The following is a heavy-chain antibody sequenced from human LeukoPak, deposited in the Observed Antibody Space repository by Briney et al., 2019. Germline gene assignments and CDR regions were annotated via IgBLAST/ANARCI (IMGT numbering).Heavy chain of an antibody. J-gene: IGHJ6*02. V-gene: IGHV3-23*01. D-gene: IGHD6-13*01. CDR3: KGDSSLSPFYSRNWSRGGVMDV. CDR2: ISGSGGST. Sequence: PGGSLRLSCAASGFTFSSYWMHWVRQAPGKGLEWVSAISGSGGSTYYADSVKGRFTISRDNSKNTLYLQMNSLRAEDTAVYYCKGDSSLSPFYSRNWSRGGVMDVWGQGATVTVSS. CDR1: GFTFSSYW.